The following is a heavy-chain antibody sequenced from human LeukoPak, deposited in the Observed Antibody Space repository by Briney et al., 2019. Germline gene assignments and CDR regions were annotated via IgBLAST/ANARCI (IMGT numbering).Heavy chain of an antibody. Sequence: GRSLRLSCAASGFTFSSYGMHWVRQAPGKGLEWVAVISYDGSNKYYADSVKGRFTISRDNSKNTLYLQMNSLRAEDTAVYYCAKELNDYVWGSYRYSLGYFQHWGQGTLVTVSS. CDR2: ISYDGSNK. CDR1: GFTFSSYG. CDR3: AKELNDYVWGSYRYSLGYFQH. V-gene: IGHV3-30*18. J-gene: IGHJ1*01. D-gene: IGHD3-16*02.